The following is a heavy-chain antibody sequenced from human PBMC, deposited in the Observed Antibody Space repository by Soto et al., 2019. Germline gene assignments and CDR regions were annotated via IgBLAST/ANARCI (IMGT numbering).Heavy chain of an antibody. Sequence: ASVEVSCKASGYTFTGYYIHWVRQAPGQGLEWMGWINPNSGGTNYAQKFQGRVTMTRDTSISTAYMELSRLRPDDTAVYYCARDRGNDILTGYYPLNNWFDPWGQGTLVTVSS. CDR1: GYTFTGYY. CDR2: INPNSGGT. CDR3: ARDRGNDILTGYYPLNNWFDP. D-gene: IGHD3-9*01. J-gene: IGHJ5*02. V-gene: IGHV1-2*02.